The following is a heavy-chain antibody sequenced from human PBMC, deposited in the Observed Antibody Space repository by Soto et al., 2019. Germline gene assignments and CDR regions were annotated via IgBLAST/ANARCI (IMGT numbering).Heavy chain of an antibody. CDR3: ARDLGLLKSLFDY. D-gene: IGHD3-16*01. CDR1: GFSFNSFN. CDR2: ISVSGDNI. J-gene: IGHJ4*02. V-gene: IGHV3-21*01. Sequence: AGGSLRLSCLASGFSFNSFNMNWIRRAPGRGLERVASISVSGDNIYYGDSVQGRFTISRDNSKRSVFLDLSSLRVEDTAVYYCARDLGLLKSLFDYWGQGTLVTVSS.